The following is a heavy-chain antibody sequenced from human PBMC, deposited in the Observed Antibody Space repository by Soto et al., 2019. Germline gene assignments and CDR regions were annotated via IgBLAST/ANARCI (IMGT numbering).Heavy chain of an antibody. J-gene: IGHJ6*02. CDR1: GGSISSYY. CDR3: ARSGLTGYYYYYGMDV. D-gene: IGHD3-9*01. V-gene: IGHV4-59*01. CDR2: IYYSGST. Sequence: SETLSLTCTVSGGSISSYYWSWIRRPPGKGLEWIGYIYYSGSTNYNPSLKSRVTISVDTSKNQFSLKLSSVTAADTAMYYCARSGLTGYYYYYGMDVWGQGTTVTF.